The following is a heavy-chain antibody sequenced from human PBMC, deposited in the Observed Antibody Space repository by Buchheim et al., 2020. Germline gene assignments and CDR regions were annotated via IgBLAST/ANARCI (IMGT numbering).Heavy chain of an antibody. V-gene: IGHV4-59*01. CDR3: ATLDTAMVLGY. CDR2: IYYSGST. D-gene: IGHD5-18*01. Sequence: QVQLQESGPGLVKPSETLSLTCTVSGGSISSYYWSWIRQPPGKGLEWIGYIYYSGSTNYNPSLKSRVTISVDTSKNQFSLKLSSVTAADTAVYYCATLDTAMVLGYWGQGTL. CDR1: GGSISSYY. J-gene: IGHJ4*02.